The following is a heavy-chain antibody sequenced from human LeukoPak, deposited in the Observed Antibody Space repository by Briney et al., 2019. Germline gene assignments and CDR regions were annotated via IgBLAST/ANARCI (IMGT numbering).Heavy chain of an antibody. J-gene: IGHJ4*02. CDR2: IYYSGSI. CDR3: ARGSYVTPNFDY. V-gene: IGHV4-28*05. CDR1: GYSISSSNW. Sequence: TTSETLSLTCAVSGYSISSSNWWGWIRQPPGKGLEWIGYIYYSGSIYYNPSLKSRVTMSVDTSKNQFSLKLSSVTAADTAVYYCARGSYVTPNFDYWGQGTLVTVSS. D-gene: IGHD3-16*01.